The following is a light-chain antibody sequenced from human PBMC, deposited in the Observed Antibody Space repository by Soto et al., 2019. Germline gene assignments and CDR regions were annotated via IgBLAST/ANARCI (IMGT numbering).Light chain of an antibody. J-gene: IGKJ4*01. CDR1: QTITTY. Sequence: DIQMTQSPPSLSASIGDTVTITCRASQTITTYLNWFQQKPGQAPKLLIGAASTLESGVPSRFSGSGSGTDFTLTISSLQPDDFATYFFQQTFSPLLTFGGGTKLEIK. V-gene: IGKV1-39*01. CDR2: AAS. CDR3: QQTFSPLLT.